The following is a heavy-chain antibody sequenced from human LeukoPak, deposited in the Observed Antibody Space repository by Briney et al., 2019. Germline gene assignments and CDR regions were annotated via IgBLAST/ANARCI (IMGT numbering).Heavy chain of an antibody. D-gene: IGHD6-13*01. CDR2: MNPNSGNT. V-gene: IGHV1-8*01. Sequence: ASVKVSCKASGYTFTSYDINWVRQATGQGLEWMGWMNPNSGNTGYAQKFQGRVTMTRNTSTSTAYMELSSLRSEDTAVYYCARDRGSSWYGPDAFDIWGQGTMVTVSS. CDR1: GYTFTSYD. CDR3: ARDRGSSWYGPDAFDI. J-gene: IGHJ3*02.